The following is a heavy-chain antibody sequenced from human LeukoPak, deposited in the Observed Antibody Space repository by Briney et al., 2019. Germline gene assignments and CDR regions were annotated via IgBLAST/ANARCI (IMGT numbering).Heavy chain of an antibody. Sequence: SETLSLTCTDSGGSISSGGYAWTWLRQSPGKGLEWIGYIYHSGTAFYNPSLKSRVTISVDRSDNQFSLRVNSVTAADTAVYYCAREGLINAFDVWGQGTMVTVSS. V-gene: IGHV4-30-2*06. CDR1: GGSISSGGYA. J-gene: IGHJ3*01. CDR2: IYHSGTA. CDR3: AREGLINAFDV.